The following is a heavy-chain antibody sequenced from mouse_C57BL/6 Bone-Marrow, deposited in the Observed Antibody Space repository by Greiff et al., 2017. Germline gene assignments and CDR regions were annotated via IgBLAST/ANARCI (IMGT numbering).Heavy chain of an antibody. V-gene: IGHV5-9-1*02. CDR1: GFTFSSYA. CDR2: ISSGGDYI. CDR3: TRAPTWYVEV. J-gene: IGHJ1*03. Sequence: EVKLMESGEGLVKPGGSLKLSCAASGFTFSSYAMSWVRQTPEKRLEWVAYISSGGDYIYYADTVKGRFTISSDNARNTLYLQMSSLKSEDTAMEYCTRAPTWYVEVWGTGTTVTVSS.